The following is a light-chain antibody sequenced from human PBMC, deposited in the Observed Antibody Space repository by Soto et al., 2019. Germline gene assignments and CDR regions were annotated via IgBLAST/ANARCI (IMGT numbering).Light chain of an antibody. V-gene: IGKV3-20*01. CDR1: QSVSSAY. CDR2: GAS. Sequence: EIVLTQSPGTLSLSPGETATLSCRANQSVSSAYLAWYQQKPGQAPRLLISGASIRATGIPERFSGSGSGTDFTLTISRLEPEDSAVYYCQQYGSSPPYTFGQGTKLEIK. CDR3: QQYGSSPPYT. J-gene: IGKJ2*01.